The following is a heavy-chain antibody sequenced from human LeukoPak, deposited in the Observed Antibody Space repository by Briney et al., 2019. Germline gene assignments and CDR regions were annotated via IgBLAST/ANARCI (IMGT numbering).Heavy chain of an antibody. CDR1: GFTFSSYA. Sequence: GGSLRLSCAASGFTFSSYAMHWVRQAPGKGLEWVAVISYDGSNKYYADSVKGRFTISRDNSKNTLYVQMNSLRAEDTAVYYCAKDQAPYSSGWYYFDYWGQGTLVTVSS. D-gene: IGHD6-19*01. CDR3: AKDQAPYSSGWYYFDY. J-gene: IGHJ4*02. CDR2: ISYDGSNK. V-gene: IGHV3-30*04.